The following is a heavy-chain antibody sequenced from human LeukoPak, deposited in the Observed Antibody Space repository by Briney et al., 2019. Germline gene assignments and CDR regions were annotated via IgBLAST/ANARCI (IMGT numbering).Heavy chain of an antibody. J-gene: IGHJ4*02. Sequence: GGSLRLSRAASGFTFSDYAMSWVRQAPEKGLEWVSTISHVGGTYYADSVRGRFTISRDDSKNMVYLQMDSLRAEDTAVYYCAKDREYDDSCDYNGWGQGTLVTVSS. D-gene: IGHD3-22*01. V-gene: IGHV3-23*01. CDR3: AKDREYDDSCDYNG. CDR2: ISHVGGT. CDR1: GFTFSDYA.